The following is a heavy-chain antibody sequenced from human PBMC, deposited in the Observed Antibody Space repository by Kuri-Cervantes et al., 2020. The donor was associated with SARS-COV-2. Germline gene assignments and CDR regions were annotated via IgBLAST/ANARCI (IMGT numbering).Heavy chain of an antibody. Sequence: SETLSLTCTVSGGSISSSSSYFWGWSRQPPGSGLEFIGNIYYTGSTYYNPSLQSRVTISVDTSKKQFSLKLRSVTAADTAIYYCARHGLRYYGSGCLTTFDYWGQGTLVTVSS. CDR1: GGSISSSSSYF. D-gene: IGHD3-10*01. CDR3: ARHGLRYYGSGCLTTFDY. CDR2: IYYTGST. J-gene: IGHJ4*02. V-gene: IGHV4-39*01.